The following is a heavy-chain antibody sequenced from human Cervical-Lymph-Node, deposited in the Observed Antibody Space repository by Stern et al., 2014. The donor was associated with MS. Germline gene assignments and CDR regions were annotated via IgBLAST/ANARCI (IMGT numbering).Heavy chain of an antibody. Sequence: VQLVESGAEVEKPGASVKVSCKASGYIFTDYLHWVRQAPGQGLEWMGRIKPKSGGTSYAQSFQGRVTLTRDTSITTAYMDLSRLTSDDTAVYYCTRALRIADRPSPGGHWFDPWGQGTLVIVSS. CDR3: TRALRIADRPSPGGHWFDP. CDR1: GYIFTDY. V-gene: IGHV1-2*02. J-gene: IGHJ5*02. CDR2: IKPKSGGT. D-gene: IGHD6-6*01.